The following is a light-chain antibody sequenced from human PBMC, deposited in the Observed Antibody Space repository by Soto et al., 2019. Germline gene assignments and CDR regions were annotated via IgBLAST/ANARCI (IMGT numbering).Light chain of an antibody. Sequence: DIQMTQSPSSLSASVGDRVTITCRASQGIRTDLVWYQQKPGKAPKRLIYGASSLQSGVPSRFSGSGSGTEFTLTISSLQPEDFATYYCLQHYSDPQTFGQGTTVEIK. CDR3: LQHYSDPQT. J-gene: IGKJ1*01. CDR1: QGIRTD. V-gene: IGKV1-17*01. CDR2: GAS.